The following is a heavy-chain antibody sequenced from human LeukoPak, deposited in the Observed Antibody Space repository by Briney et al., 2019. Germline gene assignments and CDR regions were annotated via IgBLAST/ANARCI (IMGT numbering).Heavy chain of an antibody. D-gene: IGHD3-22*01. V-gene: IGHV3-20*04. J-gene: IGHJ4*02. Sequence: GGSLRLSCAASGFTFDDYGMSWVRQAPGKGLEWVSGINWNGGSTGYADSVKGRFTISRDNAKNSLYLQMNSLRAEYTALYYCARGRYDSSAPYYWGQGTLVTVSS. CDR1: GFTFDDYG. CDR2: INWNGGST. CDR3: ARGRYDSSAPYY.